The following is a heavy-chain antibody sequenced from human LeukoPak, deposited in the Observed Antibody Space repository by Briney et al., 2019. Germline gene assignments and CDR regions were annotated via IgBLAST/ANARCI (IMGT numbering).Heavy chain of an antibody. CDR1: GFTFSSYA. CDR3: ARGPRVGSTLGY. J-gene: IGHJ4*02. V-gene: IGHV1-3*01. D-gene: IGHD1-26*01. CDR2: INAGNGNT. Sequence: PGRSLRLSCAASGFTFSSYAMHWVRQAPGQRLEWMGWINAGNGNTKYSQKFQGRVTITRDTSASTAYMELSSLRSEDTAVYYCARGPRVGSTLGYWGQGTLVTVSS.